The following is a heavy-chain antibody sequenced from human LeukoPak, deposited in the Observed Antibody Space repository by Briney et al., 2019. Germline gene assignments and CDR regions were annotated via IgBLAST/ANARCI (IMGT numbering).Heavy chain of an antibody. Sequence: PGGSLSLSCAASQFTFTTYAMSWVRQAPGRGLEWVSSIGDSGVPTYYADSVKGRFTISRDNSQNTLYLQMNSLGADDTAVYYCAKVATWTYFDSWGQGTLVTVSS. CDR1: QFTFTTYA. J-gene: IGHJ4*02. D-gene: IGHD3/OR15-3a*01. V-gene: IGHV3-23*01. CDR2: IGDSGVPT. CDR3: AKVATWTYFDS.